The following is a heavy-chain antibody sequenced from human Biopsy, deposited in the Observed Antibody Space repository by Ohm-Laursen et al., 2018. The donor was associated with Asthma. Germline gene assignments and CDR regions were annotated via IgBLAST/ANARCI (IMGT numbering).Heavy chain of an antibody. V-gene: IGHV3-30-3*01. CDR3: ARDLRSDNWNPWGMDV. D-gene: IGHD1-20*01. CDR1: GFTFSDYD. CDR2: ISYDGTNK. J-gene: IGHJ6*02. Sequence: GQTLSPTCAASGFTFSDYDMHWVRQAPGKGLEWVAVISYDGTNKDYADSVKGRFTFSRDNSQNTLSLEMNSLRVEDTAVYYCARDLRSDNWNPWGMDVWGLGTTVTVAS.